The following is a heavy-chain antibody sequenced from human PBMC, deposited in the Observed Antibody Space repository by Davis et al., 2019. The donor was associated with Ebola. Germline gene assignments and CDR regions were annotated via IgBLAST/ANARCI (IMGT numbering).Heavy chain of an antibody. D-gene: IGHD2-2*02. CDR2: IIPILGIA. CDR3: ARWAIRSSTSCYTGSCDAFDI. Sequence: SVKVSCKASGGTFSSYAISWVRQAPGQGLEWMGRIIPILGIANYAQKFQGRVTITADKSTSTAYMELSSLRSEDTAVYYCARWAIRSSTSCYTGSCDAFDIWGQGTMVTVSS. V-gene: IGHV1-69*04. CDR1: GGTFSSYA. J-gene: IGHJ3*02.